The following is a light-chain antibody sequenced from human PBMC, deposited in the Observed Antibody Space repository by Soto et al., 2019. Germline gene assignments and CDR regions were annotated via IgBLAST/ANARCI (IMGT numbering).Light chain of an antibody. V-gene: IGKV3-20*01. J-gene: IGKJ4*01. Sequence: DIVLTQSPGTLSLSPGDRATLSCRASQSDGSNYLAWYQQKPGQAPRLLIYGTSSRAAGIPDRFTGSGSGTDFTLTISRLEPEDFAVYYCQQYGSSPPLTFGGGTKVDIK. CDR1: QSDGSNY. CDR3: QQYGSSPPLT. CDR2: GTS.